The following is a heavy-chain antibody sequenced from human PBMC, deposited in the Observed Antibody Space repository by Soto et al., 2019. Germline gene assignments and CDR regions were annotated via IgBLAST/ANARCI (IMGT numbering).Heavy chain of an antibody. CDR2: IFPLTDIP. CDR1: GGTIRNYP. CDR3: ARGPLVVLNYFES. J-gene: IGHJ4*02. Sequence: QVQLVQSGTEVKKPGSSVKVSCKASGGTIRNYPINWVRQAPGQGLEWMGSIFPLTDIPDYAQNFQARLTISADKSTSTAYMGLSSLTSDDTAMYFCARGPLVVLNYFESWGQGTLVTVSS. V-gene: IGHV1-69*02.